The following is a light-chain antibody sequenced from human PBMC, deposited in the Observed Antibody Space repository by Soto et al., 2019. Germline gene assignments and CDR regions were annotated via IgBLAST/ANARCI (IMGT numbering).Light chain of an antibody. J-gene: IGKJ3*01. CDR2: DAS. CDR3: QQYDNLPPFT. V-gene: IGKV1-33*01. CDR1: QDISNY. Sequence: DIQMTQSPSSLSAYVGDRVTITCQASQDISNYLNWYQQKPGKAPKLLIYDASNLETGVPSRFSGSGSGTDFTFTISSLQPEEISTYYCQQYDNLPPFTFGPGTKVDIK.